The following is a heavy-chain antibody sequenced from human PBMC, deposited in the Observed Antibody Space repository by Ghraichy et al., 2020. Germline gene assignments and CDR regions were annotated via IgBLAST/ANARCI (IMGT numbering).Heavy chain of an antibody. V-gene: IGHV3-64*01. Sequence: GGSLRLSCAASGFTFSSYAMHWVRQAPGKGLEYVSAISSNGGSTYYANSVKGRFTISRDNSKNTLYLQMGSLRAEDMAVYYCARDLYFDWLTPASYYYGMDVWGQGTTVTVSS. CDR3: ARDLYFDWLTPASYYYGMDV. CDR2: ISSNGGST. J-gene: IGHJ6*02. D-gene: IGHD3-9*01. CDR1: GFTFSSYA.